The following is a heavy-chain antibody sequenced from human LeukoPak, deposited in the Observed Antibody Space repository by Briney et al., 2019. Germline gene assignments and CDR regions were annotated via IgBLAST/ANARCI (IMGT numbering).Heavy chain of an antibody. J-gene: IGHJ4*02. D-gene: IGHD3-3*01. CDR3: AKDHLWSGSIDY. V-gene: IGHV3-30*02. CDR2: IRYDGSNK. Sequence: GGSLRLSCAASGFTFSSYGMHWVRQAPGKGLEWVAFIRYDGSNKYYADSVKGRFTISRDNSKNTLYLQMNSLRADDTAVYYCAKDHLWSGSIDYWGPGTLVTVSS. CDR1: GFTFSSYG.